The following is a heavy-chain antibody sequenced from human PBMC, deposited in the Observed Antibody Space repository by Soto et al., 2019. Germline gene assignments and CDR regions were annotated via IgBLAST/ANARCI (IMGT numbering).Heavy chain of an antibody. CDR2: IYYSGST. CDR3: ARGALWFGPWTQLDYTSNNWFEP. CDR1: GGSIGSGGYY. V-gene: IGHV4-31*03. J-gene: IGHJ5*02. Sequence: QVQLQESGPGLVKPSQPLPLTCTVSGGSIGSGGYYWSWIRQHPGKGLEWIGYIYYSGSTYYNPSRKSRVTITEDASKYQFTLKLSFVTAGDTAEYSCARGALWFGPWTQLDYTSNNWFEPWGQGTMVTVSS. D-gene: IGHD3-10*01.